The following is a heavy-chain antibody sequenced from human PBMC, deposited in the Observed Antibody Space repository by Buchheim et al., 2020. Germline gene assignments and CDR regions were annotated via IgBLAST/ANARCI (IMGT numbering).Heavy chain of an antibody. CDR1: GFTFTTYW. CDR3: TREGCYQDLQSYHFDP. J-gene: IGHJ5*02. CDR2: INQDGSEI. V-gene: IGHV3-7*01. D-gene: IGHD4-11*01. Sequence: EVQLVESGGGLVQAGGSLRLSCAASGFTFTTYWMSWVRQSPGKGLEWVANINQDGSEIYYGESVKGRFTISRDNAKNSLYLQMNSLRAEDTAMYYCTREGCYQDLQSYHFDPWGQGNL.